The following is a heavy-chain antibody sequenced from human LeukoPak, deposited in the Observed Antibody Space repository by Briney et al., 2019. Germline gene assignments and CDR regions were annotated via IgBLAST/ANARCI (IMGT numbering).Heavy chain of an antibody. J-gene: IGHJ4*02. Sequence: GGSLRLSCAASGFTFSSYAMSWVRQAPGKGLEWVSAISGSGGSTYYADSVKGRFTISRDNSKNTLYLQMNSLRAEDTAVYYCAKVDRSGQLERETGGVDYWGQGTLVTVSS. CDR2: ISGSGGST. D-gene: IGHD1-1*01. CDR1: GFTFSSYA. V-gene: IGHV3-23*01. CDR3: AKVDRSGQLERETGGVDY.